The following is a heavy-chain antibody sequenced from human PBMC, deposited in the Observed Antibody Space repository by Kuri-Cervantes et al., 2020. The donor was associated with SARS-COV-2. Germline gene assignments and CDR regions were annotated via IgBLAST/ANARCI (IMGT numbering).Heavy chain of an antibody. CDR1: GGSISSGGYS. CDR3: ARHGLRYYGSGSLTTFDY. J-gene: IGHJ4*02. V-gene: IGHV4-30-2*03. CDR2: IHHSGST. D-gene: IGHD3-10*01. Sequence: SETLSLTCAVSGGSISSGGYSWSWVRQPPGKGLEWIGYIHHSGSTYCNPSLKSRVTISVDTSKNQFSLKLSSVTAADTAVYFCARHGLRYYGSGSLTTFDYWVQGTLVTVSS.